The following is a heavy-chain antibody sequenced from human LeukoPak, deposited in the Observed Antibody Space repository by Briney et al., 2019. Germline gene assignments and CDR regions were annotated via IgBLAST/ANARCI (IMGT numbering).Heavy chain of an antibody. J-gene: IGHJ4*02. CDR2: IYYSGST. V-gene: IGHV4-39*01. Sequence: SETLSLTCTVSGGSISSSSCYWGWIRQPPGKGLEWIGSIYYSGSTYYNPSLKSRVTISADTSKNQFSLKLSSVTAADTAVYYCVGYYYDSSGYYRDYWGQGTLVTVSS. D-gene: IGHD3-22*01. CDR3: VGYYYDSSGYYRDY. CDR1: GGSISSSSCY.